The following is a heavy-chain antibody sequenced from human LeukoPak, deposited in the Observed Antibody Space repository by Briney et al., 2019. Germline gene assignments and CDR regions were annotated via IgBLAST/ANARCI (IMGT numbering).Heavy chain of an antibody. D-gene: IGHD1-20*01. CDR2: VYYSGSTSGTT. V-gene: IGHV4-39*01. CDR1: GGSISSSVYY. J-gene: IGHJ4*02. CDR3: ARHGGRYNWSPSD. Sequence: PSETLSLACTVSGGSISSSVYYWGWLRQPPGKGLEWIGSVYYSGSTSGTTYYNTSLESRVTISVDTSQSQFSLKLSSVTAADTAVYYCARHGGRYNWSPSDWGQGTLVTVSS.